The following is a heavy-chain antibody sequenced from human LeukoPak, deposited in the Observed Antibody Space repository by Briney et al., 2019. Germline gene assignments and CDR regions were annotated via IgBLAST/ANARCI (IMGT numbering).Heavy chain of an antibody. Sequence: SETLSLTCTVSGVSISSSNSYWGWIRQPPGKGLEWIGSIYYSGNTYYNPSLKSRVTISVDTSKNQFSLKLSSVTAADTAVYYCARHQRGKRGSYPFDYWGQGTLVTVSS. CDR2: IYYSGNT. CDR1: GVSISSSNSY. V-gene: IGHV4-39*01. CDR3: ARHQRGKRGSYPFDY. D-gene: IGHD1-26*01. J-gene: IGHJ4*02.